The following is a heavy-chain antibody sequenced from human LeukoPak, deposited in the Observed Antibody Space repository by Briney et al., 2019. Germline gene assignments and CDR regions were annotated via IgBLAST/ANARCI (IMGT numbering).Heavy chain of an antibody. Sequence: GGSLRLSCAASGFTFSSYAMHWVRQAPGKGLEWVAVISYDGSNKYYADSVKGRFTISRDNSKNTLYLQMNSLRAEDTAVYYCAREAVPAAILPRNWFDPWGQGTLVTVSS. D-gene: IGHD2-2*02. V-gene: IGHV3-30-3*01. CDR2: ISYDGSNK. CDR3: AREAVPAAILPRNWFDP. CDR1: GFTFSSYA. J-gene: IGHJ5*02.